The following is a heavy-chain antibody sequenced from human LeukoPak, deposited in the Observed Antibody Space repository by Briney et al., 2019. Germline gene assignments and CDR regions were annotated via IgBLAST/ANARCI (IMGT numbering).Heavy chain of an antibody. CDR1: GFDFGNYA. CDR2: ITAYGTGT. V-gene: IGHV3-64*01. J-gene: IGHJ4*02. D-gene: IGHD1/OR15-1a*01. Sequence: GGSLRLSCAASGFDFGNYAMHWVRQAPGKGLEYVSAITAYGTGTYYANSVKGRFTVSRDNSRNTLYLLMGSLRAEDMAVYYCARAPTTVSYHFDSWSQGTLVTVSS. CDR3: ARAPTTVSYHFDS.